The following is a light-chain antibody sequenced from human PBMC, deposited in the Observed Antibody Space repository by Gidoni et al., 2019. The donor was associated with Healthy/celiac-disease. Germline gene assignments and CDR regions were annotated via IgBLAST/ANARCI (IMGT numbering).Light chain of an antibody. CDR3: QQYNSYPLT. V-gene: IGKV1-5*03. Sequence: DIQMTQSPSTLSASVGDRVTITCRASQSISSWLAWYQQKPGKVPKVLIYKTSNLESGVPSTFSGSGAGTEFTLTISSLQPDDSATYDCQQYNSYPLTFGGGTKVEIK. CDR1: QSISSW. J-gene: IGKJ4*01. CDR2: KTS.